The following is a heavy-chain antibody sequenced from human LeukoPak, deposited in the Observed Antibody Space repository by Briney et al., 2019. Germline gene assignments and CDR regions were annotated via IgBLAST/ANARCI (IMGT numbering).Heavy chain of an antibody. J-gene: IGHJ4*02. CDR1: GYTFTSYG. CDR2: ISAYNGNT. Sequence: GASVKVSCRASGYTFTSYGISWVRQAPGQGLEWMGWISAYNGNTNYAQKLQGRVTMTTDTSTSTAYMELRSLRSDDTAVYYCARDGPHIEVGAPDYWGQGTLVTVSS. CDR3: ARDGPHIEVGAPDY. V-gene: IGHV1-18*01. D-gene: IGHD1-26*01.